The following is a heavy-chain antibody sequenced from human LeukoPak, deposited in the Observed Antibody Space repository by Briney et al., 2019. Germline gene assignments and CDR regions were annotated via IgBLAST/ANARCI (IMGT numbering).Heavy chain of an antibody. V-gene: IGHV1-18*01. J-gene: IGHJ4*02. CDR3: ARDRVDYYDSSGYYYNALDY. CDR2: ISAYNGNT. D-gene: IGHD3-22*01. Sequence: ASVKVSCKASGYTFTSYGISWVRQAPGQGLEWMGWISAYNGNTNYAQKLQGRVTMTTDTSTNTAYMELSSLRSEDTAVYHCARDRVDYYDSSGYYYNALDYWGQGTLVTASS. CDR1: GYTFTSYG.